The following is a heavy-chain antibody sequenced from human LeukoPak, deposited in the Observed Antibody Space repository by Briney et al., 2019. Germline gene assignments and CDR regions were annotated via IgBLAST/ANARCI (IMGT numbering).Heavy chain of an antibody. Sequence: GGSLRLSCAASGFTFSSYSMNWVRQAPGKGLEWVSSISSSGSYIYYADSVKGRFTISRDNAKNSLYLQMNSLRAEDTAVYYCAPVGARYYFDYWGQGTLVTVSS. J-gene: IGHJ4*02. CDR1: GFTFSSYS. D-gene: IGHD1-26*01. V-gene: IGHV3-21*01. CDR3: APVGARYYFDY. CDR2: ISSSGSYI.